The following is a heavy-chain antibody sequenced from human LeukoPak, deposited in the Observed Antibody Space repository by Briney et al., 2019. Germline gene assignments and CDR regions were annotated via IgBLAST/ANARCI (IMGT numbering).Heavy chain of an antibody. Sequence: PGVSLRLSCAASGFTFSSYGMHWVRQAPGKGLEGVAFIRYDGSNKYYADSGKGRFTISRDNSKNTLYLQMNSLRAEDTAVYYCAAKGSWVYWGQGTLVTVSS. CDR1: GFTFSSYG. D-gene: IGHD1-26*01. V-gene: IGHV3-30*02. J-gene: IGHJ4*02. CDR3: AAKGSWVY. CDR2: IRYDGSNK.